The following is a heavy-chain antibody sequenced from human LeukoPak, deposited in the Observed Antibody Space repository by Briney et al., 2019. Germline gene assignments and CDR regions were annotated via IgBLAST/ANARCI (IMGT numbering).Heavy chain of an antibody. D-gene: IGHD7-27*01. CDR3: AREITTNGGRYFDY. J-gene: IGHJ4*02. CDR1: GFTFSGYA. V-gene: IGHV3-30-3*01. CDR2: ISYDGSNK. Sequence: GGSLRLSCAASGFTFSGYAMHWVRQAPGKGLEWVAVISYDGSNKYYADSVKGRFTISRDNAKNTLYLQMNSLRAEDTAVYYCAREITTNGGRYFDYWGQGTLVTVSS.